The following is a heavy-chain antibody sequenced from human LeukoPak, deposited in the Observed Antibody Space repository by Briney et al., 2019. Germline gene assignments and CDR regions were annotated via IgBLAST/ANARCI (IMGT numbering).Heavy chain of an antibody. D-gene: IGHD2-15*01. J-gene: IGHJ4*02. Sequence: PGGSLRLSCAASGFTFSSDWMIWVRQPPGKGLEWVAFIRYDGSNKYYADSVKGRFTISRDNSKNTVYLQMNSLRAEDTAVYYCAKHGLPLVVISAPLDYWGQGTLVTVAS. CDR2: IRYDGSNK. CDR3: AKHGLPLVVISAPLDY. CDR1: GFTFSSDW. V-gene: IGHV3-30*02.